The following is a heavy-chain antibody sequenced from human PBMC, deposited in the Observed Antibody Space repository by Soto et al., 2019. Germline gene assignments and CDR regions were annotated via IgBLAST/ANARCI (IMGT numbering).Heavy chain of an antibody. CDR3: ARDPGVGAIDY. CDR2: IYYSGST. J-gene: IGHJ4*02. Sequence: HVQLQESGPGLVKPSQTLSLTCTVSGGSISSGGYYWSWIRQHPGKGLEWVGYIYYSGSTYYNPSLKSRVTISVDTSKKQFSLKLSSVTAADTAVYYCARDPGVGAIDYWGQGTLVTVSS. V-gene: IGHV4-31*03. CDR1: GGSISSGGYY. D-gene: IGHD1-26*01.